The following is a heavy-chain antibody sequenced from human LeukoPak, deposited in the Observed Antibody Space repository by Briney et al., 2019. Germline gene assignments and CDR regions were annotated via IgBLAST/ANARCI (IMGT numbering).Heavy chain of an antibody. CDR3: ARRDGIPGYSSSWYYFDY. CDR1: GGSISSGGYY. D-gene: IGHD6-13*01. CDR2: IYYSGST. J-gene: IGHJ4*02. V-gene: IGHV4-31*03. Sequence: SETLSLTCTVSGGSISSGGYYWSWIRQHPGKGLEWIGYIYYSGSTYYNPSLKSRVTISVDTSKNQFSLKLSSVTAADTAVYYCARRDGIPGYSSSWYYFDYWGQGTLVTVSS.